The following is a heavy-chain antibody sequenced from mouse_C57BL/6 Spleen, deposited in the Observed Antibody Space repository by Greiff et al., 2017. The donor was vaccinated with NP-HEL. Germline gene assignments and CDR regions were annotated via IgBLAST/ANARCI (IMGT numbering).Heavy chain of an antibody. V-gene: IGHV1-7*01. CDR2: INPSSGYT. J-gene: IGHJ2*01. Sequence: QVHVKQSGAELAKPGASVKLSCKASGYTFTSYWMHWVKQRPGQGLEWIGYINPSSGYTKYNQKFKDTATLTADKSSSTAYMQLSSLTYEDSAVYYCARGRDYGSYFDYWGQGTTLTVSS. D-gene: IGHD2-2*01. CDR1: GYTFTSYW. CDR3: ARGRDYGSYFDY.